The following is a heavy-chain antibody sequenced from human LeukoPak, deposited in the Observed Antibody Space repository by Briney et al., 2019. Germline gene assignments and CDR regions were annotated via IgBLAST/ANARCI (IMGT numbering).Heavy chain of an antibody. D-gene: IGHD6-19*01. CDR3: AHRRGTGYSSGWYACFDY. J-gene: IGHJ4*02. V-gene: IGHV2-5*02. CDR1: GFSLTTTGVG. Sequence: SGPTLVNPTQTLTLTCTFSGFSLTTTGVGVVWIRQPPGKALEWLALIYWDDDKRYSPSLKSRLTITKDTSKNQVFLTMTNMDPVDTATYYCAHRRGTGYSSGWYACFDYWGQGTLVTVSS. CDR2: IYWDDDK.